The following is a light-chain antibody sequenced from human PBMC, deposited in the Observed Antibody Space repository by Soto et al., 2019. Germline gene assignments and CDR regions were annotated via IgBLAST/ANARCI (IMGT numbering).Light chain of an antibody. CDR3: QQYNNWPRT. V-gene: IGKV3-20*01. CDR1: QVFSSNY. CDR2: GAS. J-gene: IGKJ1*01. Sequence: EIVLTQSPGTLSLSPGERATLSCRASQVFSSNYLAWYQQKPGQAPRLLIYGASNRATGIPDRFSGSGSGTDFTLTISSLQSEDFAVYYCQQYNNWPRTFGQGTKVDIK.